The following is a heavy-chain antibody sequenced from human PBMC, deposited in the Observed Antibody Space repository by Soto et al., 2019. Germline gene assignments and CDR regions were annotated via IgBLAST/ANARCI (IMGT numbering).Heavy chain of an antibody. CDR2: IYYSGST. CDR3: ARHDSGSYPYYFDY. V-gene: IGHV4-59*08. D-gene: IGHD1-26*01. CDR1: GDSISAYS. Sequence: SETLSLTCTVSGDSISAYSWSWVRQPPGKGLEWIGYIYYSGSTNYNPSLKSRVTISVDTSKNQFSLKLSSVTAADTAVYYCARHDSGSYPYYFDYWGQGTLVTVSS. J-gene: IGHJ4*02.